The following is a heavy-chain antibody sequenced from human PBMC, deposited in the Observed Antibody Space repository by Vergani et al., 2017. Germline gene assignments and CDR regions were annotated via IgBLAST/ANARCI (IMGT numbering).Heavy chain of an antibody. Sequence: LEESGGGSVKPGGSLRLSCAASGFKSSDHYMSCIRQAPGKGLEWVSHISPGASTVSYTDPVTGRFTVSRDNDNNSLTLDMTTLGVEDTAVYYCAKNPGISTTRHYYAMDVWGQGTTVTVSS. CDR1: GFKSSDHY. CDR3: AKNPGISTTRHYYAMDV. J-gene: IGHJ6*02. CDR2: ISPGASTV. V-gene: IGHV3-11*04. D-gene: IGHD1-1*01.